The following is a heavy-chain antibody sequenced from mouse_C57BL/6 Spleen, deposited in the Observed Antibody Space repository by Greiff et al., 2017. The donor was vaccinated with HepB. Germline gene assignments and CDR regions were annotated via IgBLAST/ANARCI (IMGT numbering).Heavy chain of an antibody. CDR1: GFNIKDDY. J-gene: IGHJ4*01. CDR2: IDPENGDT. D-gene: IGHD2-2*01. V-gene: IGHV14-4*01. CDR3: TTGLRRGGYYAMDY. Sequence: EVQLQQSGAELVRPGASVKLSCTASGFNIKDDYMHWVKQRPEQGLEWIGWIDPENGDTEYASKFQGKATITADTSSNTAYRQLSSLTSEDTAVYYCTTGLRRGGYYAMDYWGQGTSVTVSS.